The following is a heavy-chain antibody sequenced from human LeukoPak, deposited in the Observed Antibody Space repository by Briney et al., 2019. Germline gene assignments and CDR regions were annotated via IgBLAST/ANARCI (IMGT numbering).Heavy chain of an antibody. D-gene: IGHD5-12*01. V-gene: IGHV4-34*01. J-gene: IGHJ4*02. Sequence: SETLSLTCAVYGGSFSGYYWSWIRQPPGKGLEWIGEINHSGSTNYNQSLKSRVTISVDTSKNQFSLKLSSVTAADTAVYYCARTAGYSGYDYNSWGQGTLVTVSS. CDR3: ARTAGYSGYDYNS. CDR1: GGSFSGYY. CDR2: INHSGST.